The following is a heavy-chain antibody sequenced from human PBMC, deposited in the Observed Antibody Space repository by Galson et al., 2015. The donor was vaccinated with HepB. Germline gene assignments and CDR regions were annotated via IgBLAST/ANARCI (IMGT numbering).Heavy chain of an antibody. CDR3: ATHDSSGYPFDY. D-gene: IGHD3-22*01. V-gene: IGHV1-24*01. CDR1: GYTLTELS. CDR2: FDPEDGET. Sequence: SVKVSCKVSGYTLTELSMHWVRQAPGKGLEWMGGFDPEDGETIYAQKFQGRVTMTEDTSTDTAYMELSSLRSEDTAVYYCATHDSSGYPFDYWGQGTLVTVSS. J-gene: IGHJ4*02.